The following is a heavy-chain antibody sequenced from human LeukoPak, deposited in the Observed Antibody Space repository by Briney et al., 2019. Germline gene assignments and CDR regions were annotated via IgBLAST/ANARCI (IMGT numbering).Heavy chain of an antibody. D-gene: IGHD3-16*01. J-gene: IGHJ6*03. CDR1: GFTFSDYW. CDR2: ISSDGSRV. CDR3: AKDLGMDV. V-gene: IGHV3-74*01. Sequence: GGSLRLSCAASGFTFSDYWMHWVRQAPGKGLVWVSRISSDGSRVTYADSVKGRFTISRDNAKNTLYLQMNSLRAEDTAVYYCAKDLGMDVWGKGTTVTVSS.